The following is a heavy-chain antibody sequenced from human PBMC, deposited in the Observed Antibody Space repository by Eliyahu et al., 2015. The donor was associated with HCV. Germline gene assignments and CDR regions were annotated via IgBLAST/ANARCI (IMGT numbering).Heavy chain of an antibody. D-gene: IGHD3-3*01. J-gene: IGHJ6*02. CDR3: AREEGSYDFWSGSFSQTYYYGMDV. Sequence: QVQLVQSGAEVKKPGASVKVSCKASGYTFXSYAMHWVRXAPGQRLEWMGWINAGNGNTKYSQKFQGRVTITRDTSASTAYMELSSLRSEDTAVYYCAREEGSYDFWSGSFSQTYYYGMDVWGQGTTVTVSS. CDR1: GYTFXSYA. V-gene: IGHV1-3*01. CDR2: INAGNGNT.